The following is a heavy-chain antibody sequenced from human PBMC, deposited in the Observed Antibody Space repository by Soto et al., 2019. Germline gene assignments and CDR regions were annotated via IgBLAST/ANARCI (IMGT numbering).Heavy chain of an antibody. V-gene: IGHV1-18*01. CDR1: GYTFTSYE. Sequence: ASGKVSCKASGYTFTSYEKRRVRQAPGQGLEWMGWISAYNGNTNYAQKLQGRVTMTTDTSTSTAYMELRSLRSDDTAVYYCAREGPIFDYWGQGTLVTVSS. D-gene: IGHD2-2*02. CDR3: AREGPIFDY. J-gene: IGHJ4*02. CDR2: ISAYNGNT.